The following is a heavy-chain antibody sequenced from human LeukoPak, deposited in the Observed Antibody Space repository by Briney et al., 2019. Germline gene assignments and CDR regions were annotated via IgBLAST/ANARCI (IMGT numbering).Heavy chain of an antibody. D-gene: IGHD3-22*01. V-gene: IGHV1-2*02. CDR1: GYTFTGYY. J-gene: IGHJ4*02. Sequence: ASVKVSCKASGYTFTGYYMHWVRQAPGQGLEWMGWINPNSGGTNYAQKFQGRVTMTRDTSISTAYMELSRLGSDDTAVYYCARDDSIISFSYYYDSSGYYYVSAFDYWGQGTLVTVSS. CDR3: ARDDSIISFSYYYDSSGYYYVSAFDY. CDR2: INPNSGGT.